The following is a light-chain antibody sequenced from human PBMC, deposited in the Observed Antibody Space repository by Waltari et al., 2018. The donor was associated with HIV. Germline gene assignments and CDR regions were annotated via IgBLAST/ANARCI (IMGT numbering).Light chain of an antibody. Sequence: QSALTQPPSASGSPGQSVTISCTGTSSDVGGYNYVSWYQQHPDKATKLMIYEVSKRPSWVPDRFSGSKSGNTASLTVSGLQAEDEADYYCSSYAGSNVIFGGGPKLTVL. CDR2: EVS. CDR3: SSYAGSNVI. V-gene: IGLV2-8*01. J-gene: IGLJ2*01. CDR1: SSDVGGYNY.